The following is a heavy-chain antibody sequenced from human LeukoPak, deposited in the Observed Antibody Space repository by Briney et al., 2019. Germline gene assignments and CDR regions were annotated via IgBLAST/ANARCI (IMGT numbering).Heavy chain of an antibody. CDR3: ARGATLGYCTSTSCYYWFDL. CDR1: GGSISSYY. CDR2: IFYSGST. J-gene: IGHJ5*02. D-gene: IGHD2-2*01. V-gene: IGHV4-59*01. Sequence: KTSETLSLTCTVSGGSISSYYWSWIRQPPGKGLQWIGYIFYSGSTNYNPSLKSRVTISVDTSKNRFSLKLSSVTAADTAVYYCARGATLGYCTSTSCYYWFDLWGQGTLVTVSS.